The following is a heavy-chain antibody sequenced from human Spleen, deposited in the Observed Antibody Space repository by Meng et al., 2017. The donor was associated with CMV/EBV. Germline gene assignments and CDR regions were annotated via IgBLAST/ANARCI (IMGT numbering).Heavy chain of an antibody. Sequence: VSGGSISSGGYYWSWIRQPPGKGLVWIGSIYYSGSTYYNPSLKSRVTISVDTSKNQFSLKLSSVTAADTAVYYCAREDYGDYALGYWGQGTLVTVSS. CDR1: GGSISSGGYY. CDR3: AREDYGDYALGY. CDR2: IYYSGST. J-gene: IGHJ4*02. V-gene: IGHV4-30-4*01. D-gene: IGHD4-17*01.